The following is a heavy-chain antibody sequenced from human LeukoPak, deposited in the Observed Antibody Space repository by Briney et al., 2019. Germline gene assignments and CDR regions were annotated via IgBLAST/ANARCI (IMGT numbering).Heavy chain of an antibody. D-gene: IGHD3-22*01. Sequence: GASVKVSCKASGYTFTSYGISWVRQAPGQGLEWMGWISAYNGNTNYAQKLQGRVTMTTDTSTSTAYIELRSLRSDDTAVYYCARVRTSVTMIVVVIDYWGQGTLVTVSS. CDR2: ISAYNGNT. CDR1: GYTFTSYG. V-gene: IGHV1-18*01. J-gene: IGHJ4*02. CDR3: ARVRTSVTMIVVVIDY.